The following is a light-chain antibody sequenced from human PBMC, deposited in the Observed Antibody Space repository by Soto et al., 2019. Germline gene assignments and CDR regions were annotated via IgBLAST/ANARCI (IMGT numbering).Light chain of an antibody. CDR1: SSDVGHYNY. J-gene: IGLJ1*01. CDR3: NSYTSASFYV. CDR2: EVS. V-gene: IGLV2-14*01. Sequence: QSALTQPASVSGSPGQSITISCTGTSSDVGHYNYVSWYQQHPGKAPKLMIYEVSNRPSGVSNRFSGSKSGNTASLTISGLQAEDEAEYYCNSYTSASFYVFGTGTKLTVL.